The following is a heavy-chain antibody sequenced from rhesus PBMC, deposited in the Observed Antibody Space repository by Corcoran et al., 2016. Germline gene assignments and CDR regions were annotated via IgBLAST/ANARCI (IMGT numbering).Heavy chain of an antibody. J-gene: IGHJ4*01. CDR1: GDSISGNY. CDR3: ARDHTGSFDS. V-gene: IGHV4-169*02. D-gene: IGHD2-21*01. Sequence: QVQLQESGPGLVKPSETLSVTCAVSGDSISGNYWSWIRQAPGKGREWFGYIYGSDGHTNYTPSLKPRVTLSVDTSQNHFSLRVTSVTAADTAVYFCARDHTGSFDSWGQGLLVTV. CDR2: IYGSDGHT.